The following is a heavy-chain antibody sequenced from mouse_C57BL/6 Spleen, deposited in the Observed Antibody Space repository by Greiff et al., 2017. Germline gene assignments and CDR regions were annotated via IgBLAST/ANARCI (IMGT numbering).Heavy chain of an antibody. V-gene: IGHV1-61*01. Sequence: VQLQQPGAELVRPGSSVKLSCKASGYTFTSYWMDWVKQRPGQGLEWIGNIYPSDSETHYNQKFKDKATLTVDKSSSTAYMQLSSLTSEDSAVYYCARERDYGYAMDYWGQGTSVTVSS. CDR1: GYTFTSYW. J-gene: IGHJ4*01. D-gene: IGHD2-4*01. CDR2: IYPSDSET. CDR3: ARERDYGYAMDY.